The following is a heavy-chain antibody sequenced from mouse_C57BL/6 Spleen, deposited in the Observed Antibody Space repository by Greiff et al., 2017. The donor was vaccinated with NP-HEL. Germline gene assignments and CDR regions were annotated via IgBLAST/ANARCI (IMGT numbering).Heavy chain of an antibody. Sequence: QVQLKQPGTELVKPGASVKLSCKASGYTFTSYWMHWVKQRPGQGLEWIGNINPSNGGTNYNEKFKSKATLTVDKSSSTAYMQLSSLTSEDSAVYYCARDDYDGVYFDYWGQGTTLTVSS. CDR3: ARDDYDGVYFDY. D-gene: IGHD2-4*01. V-gene: IGHV1-53*01. CDR2: INPSNGGT. CDR1: GYTFTSYW. J-gene: IGHJ2*01.